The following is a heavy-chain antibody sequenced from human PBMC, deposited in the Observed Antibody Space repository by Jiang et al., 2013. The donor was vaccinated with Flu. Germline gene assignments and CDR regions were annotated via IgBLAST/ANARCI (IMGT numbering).Heavy chain of an antibody. J-gene: IGHJ2*01. D-gene: IGHD2-15*01. CDR1: GFSLSTSGMC. V-gene: IGHV2-70*11. CDR2: IDWDDDK. CDR3: ARRYCSGGSCYGNWYFDL. Sequence: KPTQTLTLTCTFSGFSLSTSGMCVSWIRQPPGKALEWLARIDWDDDKYYSTSLKTRLTISKDTSKNQVVLTMTNMDPVDTATYYCARRYCSGGSCYGNWYFDLWGRGTLVTVSS.